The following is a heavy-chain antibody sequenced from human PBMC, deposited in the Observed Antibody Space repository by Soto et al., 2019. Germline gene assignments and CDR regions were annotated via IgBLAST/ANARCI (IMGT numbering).Heavy chain of an antibody. CDR1: GGSISTYY. Sequence: QVQLQESGPGLVKPSETLSLTCTVSGGSISTYYWSWIRQPPGKGLEWIGYIYYGGSANYNPSLQGRVTISVDRSKKQFSLKLNSVTAADTAVYYCARGGHCTDGVCSALDYWGQGTLVTVSS. V-gene: IGHV4-59*08. J-gene: IGHJ4*02. D-gene: IGHD2-8*01. CDR3: ARGGHCTDGVCSALDY. CDR2: IYYGGSA.